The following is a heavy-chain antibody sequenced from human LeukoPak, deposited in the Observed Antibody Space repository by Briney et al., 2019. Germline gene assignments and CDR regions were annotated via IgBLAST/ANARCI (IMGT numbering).Heavy chain of an antibody. CDR2: IIPIFGTA. CDR1: GGTFSSYA. Sequence: ASVKVSCKASGGTFSSYAISWVRQAPGQGLEWMGGIIPIFGTANYAQKSQGRATITTDESTSTAYMELSSLRSEDTAVYYCARSSLRGHAFDIWGQGTMVTVSS. J-gene: IGHJ3*02. D-gene: IGHD2-15*01. V-gene: IGHV1-69*05. CDR3: ARSSLRGHAFDI.